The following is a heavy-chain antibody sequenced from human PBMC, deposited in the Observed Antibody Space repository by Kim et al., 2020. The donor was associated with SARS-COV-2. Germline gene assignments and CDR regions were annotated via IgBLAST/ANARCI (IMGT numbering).Heavy chain of an antibody. CDR2: IYYSGST. V-gene: IGHV4-39*01. CDR3: AMPQGPIDY. CDR1: GGSISSSSYY. Sequence: SETLSLTCTVSGGSISSSSYYWGWIRQPPGKGLEWIGSIYYSGSTYYNPSLKSRVTISVDTSKNQFSLKLSSVTAADTAVYYCAMPQGPIDYWGQGTLVTVSS. J-gene: IGHJ4*02.